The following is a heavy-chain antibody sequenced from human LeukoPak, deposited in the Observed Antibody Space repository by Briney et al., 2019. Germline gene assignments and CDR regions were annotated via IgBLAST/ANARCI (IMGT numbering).Heavy chain of an antibody. V-gene: IGHV1-69*13. CDR3: ASDYYGSGSYKGY. Sequence: SVKVSCKASGGTFSSYAISWVRQAPGQGLEWMGGIIPIFGTANYAQKFQGRVAITADESTSTAYMELSSLRSEDTAVYYCASDYYGSGSYKGYWGQGTLVTVSS. J-gene: IGHJ4*02. CDR2: IIPIFGTA. D-gene: IGHD3-10*01. CDR1: GGTFSSYA.